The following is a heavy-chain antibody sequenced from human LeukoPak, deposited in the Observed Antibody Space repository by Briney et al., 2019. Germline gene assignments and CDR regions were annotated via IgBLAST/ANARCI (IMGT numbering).Heavy chain of an antibody. V-gene: IGHV3-74*01. Sequence: GGSLRLSCAASGFTFSSYWMHWVRHAPGKGLGWVSRINSDASSTSYADSVKGRFTISRDNAENTLYLQMNSLRAEDTAVYYCARERILVGATATDYFDYWGQGTLVTVSS. D-gene: IGHD1-26*01. J-gene: IGHJ4*02. CDR2: INSDASST. CDR3: ARERILVGATATDYFDY. CDR1: GFTFSSYW.